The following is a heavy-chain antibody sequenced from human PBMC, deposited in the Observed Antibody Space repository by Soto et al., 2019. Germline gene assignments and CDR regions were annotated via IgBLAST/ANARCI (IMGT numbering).Heavy chain of an antibody. D-gene: IGHD3-22*01. Sequence: VQLLESGGGLVQPGGSLRLSCAASGFTFSSYAMHWVRQAPGKGLEWVAVISYDGSNKYYADSVKGRFTISRDNSKNTLDLQMNSLRAEDTAVYYCAREQYYYDSSGYYPPDYWGQGTLVTVAS. CDR2: ISYDGSNK. CDR1: GFTFSSYA. J-gene: IGHJ4*02. CDR3: AREQYYYDSSGYYPPDY. V-gene: IGHV3-30-3*01.